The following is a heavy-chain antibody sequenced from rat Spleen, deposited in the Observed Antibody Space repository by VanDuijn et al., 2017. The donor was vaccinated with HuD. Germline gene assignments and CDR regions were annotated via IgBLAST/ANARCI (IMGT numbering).Heavy chain of an antibody. J-gene: IGHJ3*01. CDR1: GFTFSMFG. V-gene: IGHV5-19*01. CDR3: TRRGTGWFAY. CDR2: ISPSGSST. Sequence: EVQLVESGGGLVQPGRSLKLSCAASGFTFSMFGMAWVRQVPTKGLEWVASISPSGSSTYFRDSVKGRFTISRDNAKSTLYLQMDSCRSDATATYYCTRRGTGWFAYWGQGTLVTVSS. D-gene: IGHD4-1*01.